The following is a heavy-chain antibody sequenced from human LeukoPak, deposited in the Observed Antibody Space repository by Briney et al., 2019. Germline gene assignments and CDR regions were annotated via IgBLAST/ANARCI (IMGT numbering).Heavy chain of an antibody. CDR3: VRERIYYSDLAYKERENFDP. D-gene: IGHD1-26*01. V-gene: IGHV3-74*01. J-gene: IGHJ5*02. Sequence: GGSLRLSCAASGFTFSSYWMHWVRQGPGKGLMWVSRLNEDGSSADYADSVKGRFTMSRDNAKGKVFLEMRSLTVEDTAIYFCVRERIYYSDLAYKERENFDPWGRGTLVTVSS. CDR2: LNEDGSSA. CDR1: GFTFSSYW.